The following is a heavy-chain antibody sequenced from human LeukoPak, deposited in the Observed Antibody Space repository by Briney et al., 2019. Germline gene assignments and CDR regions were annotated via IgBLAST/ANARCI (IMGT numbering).Heavy chain of an antibody. CDR2: INPNSGGT. CDR1: GYTFTRYY. D-gene: IGHD3-9*01. V-gene: IGHV1-2*02. J-gene: IGHJ4*02. Sequence: ASVTVSCKASGYTFTRYYMHWVRQAPGQGLEWMGWINPNSGGTNYAQKFQGRVTMTRDTAISTATMELSRLRSDDTAVYYCGREWEFGYFDWISKGSIDYWGQGTMVTVSS. CDR3: GREWEFGYFDWISKGSIDY.